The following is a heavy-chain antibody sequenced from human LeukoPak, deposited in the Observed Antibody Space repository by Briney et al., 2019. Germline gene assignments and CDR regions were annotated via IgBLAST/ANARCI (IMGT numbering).Heavy chain of an antibody. J-gene: IGHJ4*02. CDR2: TYHSGCT. CDR1: GGSLSRGGYS. D-gene: IGHD4-17*01. CDR3: ARVYGDDGGYYFDY. Sequence: SQTLSLTCAVSGGSLSRGGYSWRWLRQPPGTGLEWIGYTYHSGCTFYNPSLKSRVTISVDRSKNQVSLKRRSVTAADTAVYYCARVYGDDGGYYFDYWGQGTLVTVSS. V-gene: IGHV4-30-2*01.